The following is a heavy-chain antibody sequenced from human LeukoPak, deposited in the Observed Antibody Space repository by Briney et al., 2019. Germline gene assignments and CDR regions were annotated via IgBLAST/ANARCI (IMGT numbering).Heavy chain of an antibody. Sequence: GGSLRLSCAASGFTFISYGMHWVRQAPGKGLEWVAFIRYDGSNKYYADSVKGRFTISRDNSKNTLYLQMKSLRAEDTAVYYCAKGGGYEAQYYYYLDVWGKGTTVTISS. CDR3: AKGGGYEAQYYYYLDV. D-gene: IGHD5-12*01. CDR1: GFTFISYG. J-gene: IGHJ6*03. CDR2: IRYDGSNK. V-gene: IGHV3-30*02.